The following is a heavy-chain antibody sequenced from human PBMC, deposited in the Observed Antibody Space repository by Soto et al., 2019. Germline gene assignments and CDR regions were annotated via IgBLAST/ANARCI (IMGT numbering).Heavy chain of an antibody. J-gene: IGHJ4*02. CDR1: GGSISSGGYY. D-gene: IGHD5-18*01. CDR3: ARGVYNYGAKYDY. Sequence: PSETLSLTCTVSGGSISSGGYYWSWIRQHPGKGLEWIGYIYYSGSTYYNPSLKSRVTISVDTSKNQFSLKLSSVTAADTAVYYCARGVYNYGAKYDYWGQGTLVTVSS. V-gene: IGHV4-31*03. CDR2: IYYSGST.